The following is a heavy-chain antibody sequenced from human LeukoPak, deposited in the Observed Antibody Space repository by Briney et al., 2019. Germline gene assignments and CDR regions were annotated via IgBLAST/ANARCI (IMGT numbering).Heavy chain of an antibody. J-gene: IGHJ6*02. CDR1: GYTFTSYD. Sequence: AASAKVSCKASGYTFTSYDINWVRQATGQGLEWMGWMNPNSGNTGYAQKFQGRVTMTRNTSISTAYMELSSLRSEDTAVYYCARSCGGSCYQRSGMDVWGQGTTVTVSS. D-gene: IGHD2-15*01. CDR2: MNPNSGNT. V-gene: IGHV1-8*01. CDR3: ARSCGGSCYQRSGMDV.